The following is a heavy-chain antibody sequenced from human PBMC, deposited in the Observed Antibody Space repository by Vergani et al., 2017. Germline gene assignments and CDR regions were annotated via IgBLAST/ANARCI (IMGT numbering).Heavy chain of an antibody. CDR2: ISGSGGST. CDR3: AKWNHRNSGYEYLFFSHGMVV. V-gene: IGHV3-23*01. CDR1: GFTFNHYA. Sequence: EVQLLESGGDLVQPGGSLRLSCAASGFTFNHYAMNWVRQAPGKGLEWVSGISGSGGSTYYAGSVKGRFTISRDSSKNTLYLQMNSLSAGDTAVYYCAKWNHRNSGYEYLFFSHGMVVWWQGTTVIVSS. J-gene: IGHJ6*01. D-gene: IGHD5-12*01.